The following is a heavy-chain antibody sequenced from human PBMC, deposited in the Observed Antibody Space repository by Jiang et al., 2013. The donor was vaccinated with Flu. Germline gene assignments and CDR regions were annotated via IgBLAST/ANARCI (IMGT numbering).Heavy chain of an antibody. CDR1: GFTFGDYA. CDR3: ARLAGLNYVGY. J-gene: IGHJ4*02. CDR2: IYSGGST. D-gene: IGHD3-16*01. V-gene: IGHV3-53*01. Sequence: SGFTFGDYAMSWFRQAPGKGLEWVSVIYSGGSTYYADSVKGRFTISRDNSKNTLYLQMNSLRAEDTAVYYCARLAGLNYVGYWGQGTLVTVSS.